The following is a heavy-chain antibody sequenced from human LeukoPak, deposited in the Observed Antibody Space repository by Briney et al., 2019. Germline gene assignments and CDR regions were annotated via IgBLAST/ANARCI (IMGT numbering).Heavy chain of an antibody. Sequence: SETLSLTCTVSGGSISSSSYYWSWIRQPPGKGLEWIGYIYYSGSTYYNPSLKSRVTISVDASKNQFSLKLSSVTAADTAVYYCARDAQDYGGNDYFDYWGQGTLVTVSS. CDR2: IYYSGST. J-gene: IGHJ4*02. D-gene: IGHD4-23*01. CDR3: ARDAQDYGGNDYFDY. V-gene: IGHV4-30-4*08. CDR1: GGSISSSSYY.